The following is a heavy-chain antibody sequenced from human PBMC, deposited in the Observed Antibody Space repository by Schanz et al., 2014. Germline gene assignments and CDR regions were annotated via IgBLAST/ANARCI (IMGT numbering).Heavy chain of an antibody. Sequence: VLLQHWGAGLLKPSETLSLTCAVYGGSFSGYYWSWIRQPPGKGLEWIAEINHGGSTNYNPSLKSRVTISVDPSKNQFSLKLRSVTAADTAVYYCARAARRTRVVPLYFDYWGQGTLVTVSS. CDR1: GGSFSGYY. D-gene: IGHD2-2*01. V-gene: IGHV4-34*01. CDR2: INHGGST. J-gene: IGHJ4*02. CDR3: ARAARRTRVVPLYFDY.